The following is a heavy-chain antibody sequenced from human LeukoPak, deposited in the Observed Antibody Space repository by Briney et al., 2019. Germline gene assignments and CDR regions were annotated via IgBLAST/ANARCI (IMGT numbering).Heavy chain of an antibody. V-gene: IGHV3-23*01. J-gene: IGHJ4*02. D-gene: IGHD3-10*01. CDR2: ISGSGGST. CDR3: AKEGPYYYGSGSYYY. CDR1: GVTLSDHH. Sequence: PGGSLRLSCAASGVTLSDHHMDWVRQAPGKGLEWVSAISGSGGSTYYADSVKGRFTISRDNSKNTLYLQMNSLRAEDTAVYYCAKEGPYYYGSGSYYYWGQGTLVTVSS.